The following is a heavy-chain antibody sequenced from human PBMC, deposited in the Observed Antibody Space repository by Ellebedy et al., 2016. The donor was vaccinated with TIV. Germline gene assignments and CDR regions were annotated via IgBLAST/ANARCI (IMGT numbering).Heavy chain of an antibody. J-gene: IGHJ6*02. V-gene: IGHV3-48*04. D-gene: IGHD3-10*01. CDR2: ISSTGTTI. Sequence: GESLKISCTASGFTFSNNSMNWVRQAPGKGLEWVSYISSTGTTIFYSDSVKGRFTISRDNDKISLYLQMNSLTAEDTAVYYCVRGSRTVGGIYYYTGMDVWGQGTTVTVSS. CDR3: VRGSRTVGGIYYYTGMDV. CDR1: GFTFSNNS.